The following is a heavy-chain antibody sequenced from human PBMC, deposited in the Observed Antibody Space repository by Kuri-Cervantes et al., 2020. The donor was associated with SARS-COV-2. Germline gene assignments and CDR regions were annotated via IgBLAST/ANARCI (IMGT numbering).Heavy chain of an antibody. CDR2: TNHSGST. V-gene: IGHV4-34*01. J-gene: IGHJ6*03. D-gene: IGHD3-22*01. Sequence: GSLRLSCAVYGGSFSGYYWSWIRQPPGKGLEWIGETNHSGSTNYNPSLKSRVTISVDTSKNQFSLKLSSVTAADTAVYYCARGADFSGYYFNPYYYYYMDVWGKGTTVTVSS. CDR1: GGSFSGYY. CDR3: ARGADFSGYYFNPYYYYYMDV.